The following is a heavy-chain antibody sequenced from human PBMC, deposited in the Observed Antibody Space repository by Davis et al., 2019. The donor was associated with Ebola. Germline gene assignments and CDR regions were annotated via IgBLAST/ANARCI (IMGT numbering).Heavy chain of an antibody. D-gene: IGHD2-2*02. CDR3: AKGRTIPLALDF. V-gene: IGHV3-9*01. CDR2: INWNSDSI. CDR1: GFAFGAYA. Sequence: GGSLRPSCARSGFAFGAYAMHWVRQPPGKGLEWVSAINWNSDSIVYADSVKGRFTISRDNAKNSLYLQMNSLRGEDTAFYYCAKGRTIPLALDFWGRGTLVTVSS. J-gene: IGHJ4*02.